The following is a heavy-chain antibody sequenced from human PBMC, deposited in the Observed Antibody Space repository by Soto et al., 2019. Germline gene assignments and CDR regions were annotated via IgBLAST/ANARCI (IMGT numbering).Heavy chain of an antibody. CDR3: ARELHFWSGYSLNWFDP. J-gene: IGHJ5*02. V-gene: IGHV3-74*01. CDR1: GFTFSSYA. D-gene: IGHD3-3*02. CDR2: INGDGSST. Sequence: GGSLRLSCAASGFTFSSYAMSWVRQAPGKGLEWVSGINGDGSSTSYADSVKGRFTISRDNAKNTLYLQMNSLRAEDTAVYYCARELHFWSGYSLNWFDPWGQGTLVTVSS.